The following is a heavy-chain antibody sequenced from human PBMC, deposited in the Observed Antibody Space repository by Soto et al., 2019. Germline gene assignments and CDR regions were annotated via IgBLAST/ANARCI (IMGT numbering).Heavy chain of an antibody. J-gene: IGHJ6*02. CDR1: GGSISSYY. CDR3: ARELRAGYYYGMDV. V-gene: IGHV4-59*01. CDR2: IYYSGST. Sequence: QVQLQESGPGLVKPSETLSLTCTVSGGSISSYYWSWIRQPPGMGLEWIGYIYYSGSTNYNPSLKSRVTISVDTSKNQFSLKLSSVTAADTAVYYCARELRAGYYYGMDVWGQGTTVTVSS.